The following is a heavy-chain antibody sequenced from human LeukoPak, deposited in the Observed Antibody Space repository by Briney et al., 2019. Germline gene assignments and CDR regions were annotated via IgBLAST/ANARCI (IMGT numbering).Heavy chain of an antibody. Sequence: GGSLRLSCAASGFTFSSYSMNWVRQAPGRGLEWGSSISSSSYIYYADSVTGRFTISRDNAKNSLYLQMNSLRAEDTAVYYCAELGITMIGGVWGKGTTVTISS. CDR1: GFTFSSYS. D-gene: IGHD3-10*02. J-gene: IGHJ6*04. CDR2: ISSSSYI. V-gene: IGHV3-21*01. CDR3: AELGITMIGGV.